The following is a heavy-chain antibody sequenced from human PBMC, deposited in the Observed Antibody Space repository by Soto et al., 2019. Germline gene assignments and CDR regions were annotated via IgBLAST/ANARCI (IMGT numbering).Heavy chain of an antibody. Sequence: EVQLVESGGGLVKPGGSLRISCAVSGLTFRNAWMSWVRQSPGKGLEWVGHIKSKSDGGTADYGAPVKGRLTISRDDSSSTLYLQNNSLKTEDTAVYYCTSDGSYGATTAAYWGQGTLVIVSS. D-gene: IGHD3-16*01. J-gene: IGHJ4*02. CDR3: TSDGSYGATTAAY. CDR1: GLTFRNAW. CDR2: IKSKSDGGTA. V-gene: IGHV3-15*01.